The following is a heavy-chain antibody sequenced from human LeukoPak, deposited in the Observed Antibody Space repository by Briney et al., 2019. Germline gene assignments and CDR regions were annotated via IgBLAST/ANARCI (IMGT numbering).Heavy chain of an antibody. CDR1: GGFFSGYY. J-gene: IGHJ6*03. Sequence: PSETLSLTCAVYGGFFSGYYWSWIRQPPGKGLEWIGEINHSGSTNYNPSLKSRVTISVDTSKNQFSLKLSSVTAADTAVYYCARGPRYYYDSSGYYPYYYYYYMDVWGKGTTVTVSS. CDR2: INHSGST. V-gene: IGHV4-34*01. D-gene: IGHD3-22*01. CDR3: ARGPRYYYDSSGYYPYYYYYYMDV.